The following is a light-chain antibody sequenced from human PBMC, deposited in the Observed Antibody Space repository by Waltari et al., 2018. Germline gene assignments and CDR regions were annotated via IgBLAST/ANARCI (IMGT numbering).Light chain of an antibody. CDR1: RSNIRSKY. CDR3: AAWDDNLSGGV. CDR2: RSN. Sequence: QSVLTHPPSASGTPGQRVTISRSGSRSNIRSKYVHWYQQLPGTAPKLLIYRSNQRPSGVPDRFSGSKSGTSASLAISGLRSEDEADYYCAAWDDNLSGGVFGGGTKLTVL. J-gene: IGLJ3*02. V-gene: IGLV1-47*01.